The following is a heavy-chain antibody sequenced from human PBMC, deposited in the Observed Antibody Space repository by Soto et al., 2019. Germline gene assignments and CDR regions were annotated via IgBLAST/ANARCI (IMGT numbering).Heavy chain of an antibody. V-gene: IGHV4-34*01. J-gene: IGHJ4*02. CDR2: INHSGST. D-gene: IGHD4-4*01. CDR3: ARAPLTTVDY. Sequence: SDTLSLTCAVYGGSFSGYYWSWIRQPPGKGLEWIGEINHSGSTNYNPSLKSRVTISVDTSKNQFSLKLSSVTAADTAVYYCARAPLTTVDYWGQGTLVTVSS. CDR1: GGSFSGYY.